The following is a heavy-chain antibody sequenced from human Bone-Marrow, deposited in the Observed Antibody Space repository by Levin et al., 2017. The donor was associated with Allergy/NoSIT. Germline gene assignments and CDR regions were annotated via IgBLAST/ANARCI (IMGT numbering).Heavy chain of an antibody. CDR2: ISGSGGST. J-gene: IGHJ3*02. Sequence: GESLKISCAASGFTFSSYAMSWVRQAPVKGLEWVSAISGSGGSTYYADSVKGRFTISRDNSKNTLYLQMNSLRAEDTAVYYCAKNGVMLLWFRELPVGRGAFDIWGQGTMVTVSS. D-gene: IGHD3-10*01. CDR3: AKNGVMLLWFRELPVGRGAFDI. CDR1: GFTFSSYA. V-gene: IGHV3-23*01.